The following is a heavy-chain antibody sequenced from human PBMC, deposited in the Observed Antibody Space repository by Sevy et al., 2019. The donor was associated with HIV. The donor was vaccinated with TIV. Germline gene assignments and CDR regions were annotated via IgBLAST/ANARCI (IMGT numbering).Heavy chain of an antibody. CDR3: VRGTGYYYDTDYFDY. CDR1: GFTFSSYS. J-gene: IGHJ4*02. CDR2: ISSSSSTI. Sequence: GGSLRLSCAASGFTFSSYSMNWVRQAPGKGLEWVSYISSSSSTIYYADSVKGRFTISRDNAKNSLYLQMNSLRDEDTAVYYCVRGTGYYYDTDYFDYWGQGTLVTVSS. D-gene: IGHD3-22*01. V-gene: IGHV3-48*02.